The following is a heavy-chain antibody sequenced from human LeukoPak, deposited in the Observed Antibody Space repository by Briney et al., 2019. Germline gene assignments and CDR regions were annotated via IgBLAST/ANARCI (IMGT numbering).Heavy chain of an antibody. V-gene: IGHV4-59*01. CDR3: ARGGMGLPSGPLPGIAVAGTTHYYYYGMDV. CDR1: GGSISSYY. Sequence: SETLSLTCTVSGGSISSYYWSWIRQPPGKGLEWIGYIYYSGSTNYNPSLKSRVTISVDTSKNQFSLKLSSVTAADTAVYYCARGGMGLPSGPLPGIAVAGTTHYYYYGMDVWGQGTTVTVSS. CDR2: IYYSGST. D-gene: IGHD6-19*01. J-gene: IGHJ6*02.